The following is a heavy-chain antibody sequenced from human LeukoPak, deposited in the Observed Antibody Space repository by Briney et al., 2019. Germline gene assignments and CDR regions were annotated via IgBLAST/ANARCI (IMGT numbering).Heavy chain of an antibody. D-gene: IGHD2-21*02. V-gene: IGHV1-69*04. CDR2: IIPILGIA. J-gene: IGHJ5*02. Sequence: SVKVSCKASGGTFSSYAISWVRQAPGQGLEWMGRIIPILGIANYAQKFQGRVTITADKSTSTAYMELSSLRSEDTAVYYCARGKHIVVVTAPNWFDPWGQGTLVTVSS. CDR3: ARGKHIVVVTAPNWFDP. CDR1: GGTFSSYA.